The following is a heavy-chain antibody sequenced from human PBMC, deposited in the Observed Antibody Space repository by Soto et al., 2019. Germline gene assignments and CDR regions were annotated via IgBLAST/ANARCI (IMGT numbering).Heavy chain of an antibody. CDR2: IIPILGIA. CDR3: AMVEVYVTPSPQDV. Sequence: SVKVSCKASGGTFSSYTISWVRHAPGQGLEWMGRIIPILGIANYAQKFQGRVTITADKSTSTAYMELSSLRSNDTAIYYCAMVEVYVTPSPQDVWGQGTTVTVSS. D-gene: IGHD3-16*01. J-gene: IGHJ6*02. V-gene: IGHV1-69*02. CDR1: GGTFSSYT.